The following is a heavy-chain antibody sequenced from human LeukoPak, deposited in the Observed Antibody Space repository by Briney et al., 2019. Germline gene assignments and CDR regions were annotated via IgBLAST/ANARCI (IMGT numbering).Heavy chain of an antibody. V-gene: IGHV4-59*01. Sequence: SETLSLTCTVSGGSISSNNWSWIRQPPGKGREGIGYIYYSGSTNYSPSLKSQVTISVDTSKNQFSLKLSSVTAADTAVYYCARGTYYDSSSPWGYWGQGTLVTVSS. J-gene: IGHJ4*02. CDR2: IYYSGST. CDR3: ARGTYYDSSSPWGY. CDR1: GGSISSNN. D-gene: IGHD3-22*01.